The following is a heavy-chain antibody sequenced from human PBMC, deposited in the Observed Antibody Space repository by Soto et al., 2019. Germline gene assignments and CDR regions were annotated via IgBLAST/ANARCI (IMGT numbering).Heavy chain of an antibody. J-gene: IGHJ3*02. CDR1: GGTFSSYA. Sequence: GASVKVSCKASGGTFSSYAISWVRQAPGQGLEWMGGIIPIFGTANYAQKFQGRVTITADESTSTAYMELSSLRSEDTAVYYCARVQNWGPERAFDIWGQGTMVTVSS. CDR3: ARVQNWGPERAFDI. V-gene: IGHV1-69*13. D-gene: IGHD3-16*01. CDR2: IIPIFGTA.